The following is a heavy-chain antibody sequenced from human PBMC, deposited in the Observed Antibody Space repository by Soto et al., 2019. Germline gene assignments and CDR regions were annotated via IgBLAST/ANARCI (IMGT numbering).Heavy chain of an antibody. CDR1: GDSVSSNSGT. V-gene: IGHV6-1*01. D-gene: IGHD5-12*01. CDR3: ARGGFSVNDLAPFDY. J-gene: IGHJ4*02. Sequence: SQTLSLTCAISGDSVSSNSGTWNWIRQSPSRGLEWLGRTYYRSKWYNDYAPSVKSRITINPDTSKNQFSLKLNSVTAADTAVYYCARGGFSVNDLAPFDYWGQGTLVTVSS. CDR2: TYYRSKWYN.